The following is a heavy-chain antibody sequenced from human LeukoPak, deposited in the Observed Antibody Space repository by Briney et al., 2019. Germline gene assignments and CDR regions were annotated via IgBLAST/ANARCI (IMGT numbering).Heavy chain of an antibody. J-gene: IGHJ4*02. CDR1: GGSISSSSDY. Sequence: PSETLSLTCTVSGGSISSSSDYWGWIRQPPGKGLEWIGSIYYSGSTYYNPSLKSRVTISVDTSKNQFSLKLSSVTAADTAVYYCARETWIQLWLTIDYWGQGTLVTVSS. D-gene: IGHD5-18*01. CDR3: ARETWIQLWLTIDY. CDR2: IYYSGST. V-gene: IGHV4-39*07.